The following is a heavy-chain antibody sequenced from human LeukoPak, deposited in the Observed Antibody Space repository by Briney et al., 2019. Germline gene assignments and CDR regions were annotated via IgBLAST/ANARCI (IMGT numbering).Heavy chain of an antibody. D-gene: IGHD1-26*01. Sequence: SETLSLTCTVSGGSISSSSYYWGWIRQPPGKGLEWIGSIYYSGSTYYNPSLKSRVTISVDTSKNQFSLKLSSVTAADTAVYYCARETSGSYGGLWTFIDYWGQGTLVTVSS. J-gene: IGHJ4*02. CDR2: IYYSGST. V-gene: IGHV4-39*07. CDR3: ARETSGSYGGLWTFIDY. CDR1: GGSISSSSYY.